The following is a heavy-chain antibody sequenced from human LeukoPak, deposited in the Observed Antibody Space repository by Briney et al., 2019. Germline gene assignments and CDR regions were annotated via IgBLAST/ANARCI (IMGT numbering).Heavy chain of an antibody. D-gene: IGHD6-19*01. CDR3: ARAGIAVAGDWYFDL. V-gene: IGHV4-31*03. CDR2: SYYSGST. CDR1: GGSISSGGYY. Sequence: SETLSLTCTVSGGSISSGGYYWSWIRQHPGKGLEWIGYSYYSGSTYYNPSLKSRVTISVDTSKNQFSLKLSSVTAADTAVYYCARAGIAVAGDWYFDLWGRGTLVTVSS. J-gene: IGHJ2*01.